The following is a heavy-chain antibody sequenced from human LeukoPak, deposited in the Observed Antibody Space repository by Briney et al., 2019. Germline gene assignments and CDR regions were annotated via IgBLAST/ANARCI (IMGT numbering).Heavy chain of an antibody. CDR2: IYYSGST. J-gene: IGHJ5*02. CDR1: GVSISSYY. D-gene: IGHD3-22*01. CDR3: ARGTGYYDSSGYDNWFDP. Sequence: SETLSLTCTVSGVSISSYYWSWLRQPPGKGLEWIGYIYYSGSTNYNPSLKSRVTISVDTSKNQFSLKLSSVTAADTAVYYCARGTGYYDSSGYDNWFDPWGQGTLVTVSS. V-gene: IGHV4-59*01.